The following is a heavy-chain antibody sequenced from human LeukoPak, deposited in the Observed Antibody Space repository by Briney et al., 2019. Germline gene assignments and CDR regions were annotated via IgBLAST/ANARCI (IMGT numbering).Heavy chain of an antibody. CDR2: ISAYNGNT. D-gene: IGHD3-9*01. Sequence: ASVKVSCKASGYTFTSYGISWVRQAPGQGLEWMGWISAYNGNTNYAQKLQGRVTMTTDTSTSTAYMELRSLRSDDTAVYYCARVLGFDWSNAFDIWGQGTMVTVSS. CDR1: GYTFTSYG. CDR3: ARVLGFDWSNAFDI. J-gene: IGHJ3*02. V-gene: IGHV1-18*01.